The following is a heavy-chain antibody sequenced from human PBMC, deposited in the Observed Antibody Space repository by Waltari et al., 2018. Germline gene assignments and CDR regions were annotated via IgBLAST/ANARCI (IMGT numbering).Heavy chain of an antibody. V-gene: IGHV3-74*03. D-gene: IGHD7-27*01. CDR3: ARDTPGDGIDY. CDR2: AGTDERGP. Sequence: EVQLVASGEASVKPGGSLIHPGPASGCFCSNYWMHWVRQVPGKGLLWVSHAGTDERGPTYADSVKGRFTISRDNAKNTVYLQMDSLRVEDTAIYYCARDTPGDGIDYWGQGTLVTVSS. J-gene: IGHJ4*02. CDR1: GCFCSNYW.